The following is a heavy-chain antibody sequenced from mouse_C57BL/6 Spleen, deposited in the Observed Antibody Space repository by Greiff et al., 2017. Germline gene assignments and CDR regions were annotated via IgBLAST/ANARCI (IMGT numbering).Heavy chain of an antibody. CDR1: GYSITSGYY. CDR2: ISYDGSN. Sequence: EVKLVESGPGLVKPSQSLSLTCSVTGYSITSGYYWNWIRQFPGNKLEWMGYISYDGSNNYNPSLKNRISITRDTSKNQFFLKLNSVTTEDTATYYCARDRPPYYAMDYWGQGTSVTVSS. V-gene: IGHV3-6*01. J-gene: IGHJ4*01. CDR3: ARDRPPYYAMDY.